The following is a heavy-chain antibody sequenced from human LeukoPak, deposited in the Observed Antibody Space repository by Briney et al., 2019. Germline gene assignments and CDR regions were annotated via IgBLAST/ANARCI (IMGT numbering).Heavy chain of an antibody. V-gene: IGHV3-53*04. CDR1: GFTVSSNY. Sequence: PGGSLRLSCAASGFTVSSNYMSWVRQAPGKGLERVSVIYSGGSTYYADSVKGRFTISRHNSKNTLYLQMNSLRAEDTAVYYCARDTPTTMVRGAGMDVWGQGTTVTVSS. CDR2: IYSGGST. D-gene: IGHD3-10*01. J-gene: IGHJ6*02. CDR3: ARDTPTTMVRGAGMDV.